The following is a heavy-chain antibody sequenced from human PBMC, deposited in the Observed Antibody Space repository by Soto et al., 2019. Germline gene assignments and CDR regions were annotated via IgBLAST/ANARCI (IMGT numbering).Heavy chain of an antibody. V-gene: IGHV3-64D*06. CDR3: VKGSRGEYYYYYNGVDV. J-gene: IGHJ6*02. CDR1: GFNFNNFG. D-gene: IGHD3-16*01. Sequence: GGSLRLSCAGSGFNFNNFGMHWVRQPPGTGLEYVSSISNTGGSTFHADSVKGRFIISRDNSKGTLFLQMSSLRVEDTAVYYCVKGSRGEYYYYYNGVDVWGQGTKVPVSS. CDR2: ISNTGGST.